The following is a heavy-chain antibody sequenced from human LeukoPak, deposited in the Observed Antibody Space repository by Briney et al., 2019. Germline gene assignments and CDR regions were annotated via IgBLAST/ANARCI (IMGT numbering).Heavy chain of an antibody. J-gene: IGHJ6*03. V-gene: IGHV4-34*01. D-gene: IGHD5-24*01. CDR2: VSPGGDT. CDR1: GVSLSAYY. CDR3: ARQRRDGYNPRYYYYYMDV. Sequence: KPSETLSLTCGVSGVSLSAYYWSWIRQSPGKGLEWIGEVSPGGDTNYNPSLKSRVTISVDTSENQLSLRLSSVTAADTAVYYCARQRRDGYNPRYYYYYMDVWGKGTTVTVSS.